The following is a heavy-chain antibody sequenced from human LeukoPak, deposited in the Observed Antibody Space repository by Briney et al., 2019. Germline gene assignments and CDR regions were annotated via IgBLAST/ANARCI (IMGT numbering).Heavy chain of an antibody. CDR2: ISYHVSNQ. CDR3: AKGALATNPLDY. J-gene: IGHJ4*02. V-gene: IGHV3-30*18. D-gene: IGHD5-24*01. CDR1: GFTFSSYG. Sequence: GGSLRLSCAASGFTFSSYGMHWVRQAPGKGLEGGAVISYHVSNQYYAHSVTRPFTISRDNSKNTLYLQMHSLRAEDTAVYYCAKGALATNPLDYWGQGPLVTVSS.